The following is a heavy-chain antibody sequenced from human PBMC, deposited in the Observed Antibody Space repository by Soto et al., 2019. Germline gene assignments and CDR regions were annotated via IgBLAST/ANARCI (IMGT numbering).Heavy chain of an antibody. CDR2: IYHSGST. J-gene: IGHJ4*02. D-gene: IGHD6-13*01. V-gene: IGHV4-38-2*01. Sequence: SETLSLTCAVSGYSISSGYYWGWIRQPPGKGLEWIGSIYHSGSTYYNPSLKSRVTISVDTSKNQFSLKLSSVTAADTAVYYCARGFGGAAAGFLFDYWGQGTLVTVSS. CDR3: ARGFGGAAAGFLFDY. CDR1: GYSISSGYY.